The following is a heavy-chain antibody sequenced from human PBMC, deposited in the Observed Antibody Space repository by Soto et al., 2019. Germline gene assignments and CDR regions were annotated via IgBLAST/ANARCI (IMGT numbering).Heavy chain of an antibody. Sequence: PSETLSLTCTVSGGSISSGDYYWSWIRQPPGKGLEWIGYIYYSGSTYYNPSLKSRVTISVDTSKNQFSLKLSSVTAADTAVYYCARERGDYGDYVFYYGMDVWGQGTTVTVS. CDR2: IYYSGST. CDR1: GGSISSGDYY. D-gene: IGHD4-17*01. J-gene: IGHJ6*02. CDR3: ARERGDYGDYVFYYGMDV. V-gene: IGHV4-30-4*01.